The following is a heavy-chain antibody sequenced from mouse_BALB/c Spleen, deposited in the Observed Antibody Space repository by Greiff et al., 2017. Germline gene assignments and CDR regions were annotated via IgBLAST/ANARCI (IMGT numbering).Heavy chain of an antibody. Sequence: QVHLQQSGAELVQPGASLKLSCAASGFTFTSYCMYWVQQGPEQGLEWVGEINPSIGGTNFTEKVKRKATMTVDKSYSTAYMQLSSLTSEDSAVYYCTRGGMTTYDFDYWGQGTTLTVSS. J-gene: IGHJ2*01. CDR2: INPSIGGT. CDR3: TRGGMTTYDFDY. D-gene: IGHD5-5*01. V-gene: IGHV1S81*02. CDR1: GFTFTSYC.